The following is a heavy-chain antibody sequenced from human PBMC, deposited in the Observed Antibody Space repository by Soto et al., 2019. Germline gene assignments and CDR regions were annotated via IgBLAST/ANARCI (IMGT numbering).Heavy chain of an antibody. CDR2: INPNSGGT. V-gene: IGHV1-2*02. Sequence: ASVKVSCKASGYTFTGYHMHWVRQAPGQGLEWMGWINPNSGGTNYAQKFQGRVTITADESARTSYMELRSLKSQDTAVYYCVRDSGAKLSSSWGQGTLVTVPQ. D-gene: IGHD6-13*01. CDR1: GYTFTGYH. CDR3: VRDSGAKLSSS. J-gene: IGHJ4*02.